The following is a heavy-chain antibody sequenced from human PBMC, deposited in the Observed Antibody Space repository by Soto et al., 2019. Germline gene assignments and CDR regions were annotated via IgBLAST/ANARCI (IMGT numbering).Heavy chain of an antibody. V-gene: IGHV3-15*01. Sequence: EVQLVESGGGLVKPGESLRLSCEASGASFTNAWMNWVRQAPGKGLEWVGRIKTRIASATTDYAAPVKGRFTISRDDSKNTLYLQMDSLKTADTAVYYCTTEDPSWLRGLEYWGQGTLVTVSS. D-gene: IGHD5-12*01. CDR2: IKTRIASATT. J-gene: IGHJ4*02. CDR1: GASFTNAW. CDR3: TTEDPSWLRGLEY.